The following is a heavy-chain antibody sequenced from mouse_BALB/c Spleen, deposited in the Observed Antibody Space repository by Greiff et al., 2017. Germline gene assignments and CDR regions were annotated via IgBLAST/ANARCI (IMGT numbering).Heavy chain of an antibody. CDR2: ISYSGST. J-gene: IGHJ2*01. CDR1: GYSITSDYA. Sequence: DVKLVESGPGLVKPSQSLSLTCTVTGYSITSDYAWNWIRQFPGNKLEWMGYISYSGSTSYNPSLKSRISITRDTSKNQFFLQLNSVTTEDTATYYCARKDYFDYWGQGTTLTVSS. CDR3: ARKDYFDY. V-gene: IGHV3-2*02.